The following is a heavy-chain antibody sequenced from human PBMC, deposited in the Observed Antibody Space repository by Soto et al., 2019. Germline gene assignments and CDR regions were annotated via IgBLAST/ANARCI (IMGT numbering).Heavy chain of an antibody. CDR2: IIPIFGTA. CDR3: ARWGYTTIFGAHYGRDV. V-gene: IGHV1-69*06. J-gene: IGHJ6*02. Sequence: SVKVSCKASGGTFSSYAISWVRQAPGQGLEWMGGIIPIFGTANYAQKFQGRVTITADKSTSTAYMELSSLRSEDTAVYYCARWGYTTIFGAHYGRDVGGQGTTVTVSS. CDR1: GGTFSSYA. D-gene: IGHD3-3*01.